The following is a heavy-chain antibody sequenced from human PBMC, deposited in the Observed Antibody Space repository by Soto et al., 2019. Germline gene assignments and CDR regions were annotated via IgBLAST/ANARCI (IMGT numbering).Heavy chain of an antibody. CDR3: ARALTAHGDHHFDH. J-gene: IGHJ4*02. Sequence: PGGSLRLSCAASGFTLSSYSMNWVRQPPGKGLEWVAFISYASSNKYYADSVKGQLTISRDNAKNTLYLQMNSLRAEDTAVYYCARALTAHGDHHFDHWGQGTLVTVSS. CDR2: ISYASSNK. V-gene: IGHV3-30*03. CDR1: GFTLSSYS. D-gene: IGHD4-17*01.